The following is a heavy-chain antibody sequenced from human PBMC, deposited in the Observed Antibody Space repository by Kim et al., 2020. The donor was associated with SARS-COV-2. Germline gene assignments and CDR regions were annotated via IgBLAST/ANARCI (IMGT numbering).Heavy chain of an antibody. CDR2: IIPIFDST. V-gene: IGHV1-69*13. CDR1: GGTFNSYA. D-gene: IGHD3-10*01. J-gene: IGHJ4*02. CDR3: VRKGTYKGFFEI. Sequence: SVKVSCKTSGGTFNSYAINWVRQAPGRGLEWMGAIIPIFDSTNYAERFQGRITLTADEPTVTAYMELSSLTYEDTAVYYCVRKGTYKGFFEIWGPGTLVTVSS.